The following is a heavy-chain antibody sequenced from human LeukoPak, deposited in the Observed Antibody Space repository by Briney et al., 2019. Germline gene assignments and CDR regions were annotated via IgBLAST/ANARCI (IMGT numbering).Heavy chain of an antibody. Sequence: SETLSPTCTVSGGSISSYYWSWIRQPAGKGLEWIGRIYTSGSTNYNPSLKSRVTISVDKSKNQFSLKLSSVTAADTAVYYCARATMIVGWYDPWGQGTLVTVSS. CDR3: ARATMIVGWYDP. CDR1: GGSISSYY. J-gene: IGHJ5*02. V-gene: IGHV4-4*07. CDR2: IYTSGST. D-gene: IGHD3-22*01.